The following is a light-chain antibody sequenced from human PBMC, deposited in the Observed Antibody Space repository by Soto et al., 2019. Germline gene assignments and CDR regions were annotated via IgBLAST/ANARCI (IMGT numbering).Light chain of an antibody. V-gene: IGKV3-20*01. CDR3: QQYGSSPNT. Sequence: EIVLTQSPGTLSLSPGERATLSCRASQSVSSSYLAWYQQKPGQAPRLLIYGASSRAIGIPDRFSGSGSGTDFTLTISRLEPEDFAVYYCQQYGSSPNTFGQGTKVEIK. CDR1: QSVSSSY. CDR2: GAS. J-gene: IGKJ1*01.